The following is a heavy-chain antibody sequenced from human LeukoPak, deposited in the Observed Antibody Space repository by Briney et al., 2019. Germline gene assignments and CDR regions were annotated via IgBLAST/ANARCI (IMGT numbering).Heavy chain of an antibody. V-gene: IGHV4-34*01. Sequence: SETLSLACAVYAGSFSDYYWSWIRQPPGKGLEWIGEINQSGSTNYNPSLKSRVTISVDTSKDQFSLKLRSVTAADTAVYYCARGAPRFTSSWYSLNWFDPWGQGTLVTVSS. CDR3: ARGAPRFTSSWYSLNWFDP. D-gene: IGHD6-13*01. CDR1: AGSFSDYY. CDR2: INQSGST. J-gene: IGHJ5*02.